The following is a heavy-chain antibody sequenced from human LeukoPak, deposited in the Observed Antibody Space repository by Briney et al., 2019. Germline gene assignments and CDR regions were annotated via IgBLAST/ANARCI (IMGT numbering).Heavy chain of an antibody. CDR2: INHSGST. V-gene: IGHV4-34*01. CDR1: GGSFSGYY. CDR3: ASYSSPGATFDY. D-gene: IGHD1-26*01. J-gene: IGHJ4*02. Sequence: PSETLSLTCAVYGGSFSGYYWSWIRQPPGKGLEWIGEINHSGSTNYDPSLKSRVTISVDTSKNQFSLKVSSVTAADTAVYYCASYSSPGATFDYWGQGTLVTVSS.